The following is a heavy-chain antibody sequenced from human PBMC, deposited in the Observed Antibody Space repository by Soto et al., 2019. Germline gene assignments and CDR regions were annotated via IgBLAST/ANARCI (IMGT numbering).Heavy chain of an antibody. Sequence: ASVKVSCKASGYTFTGYYMHWVRQAPGQGLEWMGWINPNSGGTNYAQKFQGWVTMTRDTSISTAYMELSRLRSDDTAVYYCARAPARGGNHLPFSYCGQGTLVTVSS. V-gene: IGHV1-2*04. CDR1: GYTFTGYY. CDR2: INPNSGGT. CDR3: ARAPARGGNHLPFSY. D-gene: IGHD3-16*01. J-gene: IGHJ4*02.